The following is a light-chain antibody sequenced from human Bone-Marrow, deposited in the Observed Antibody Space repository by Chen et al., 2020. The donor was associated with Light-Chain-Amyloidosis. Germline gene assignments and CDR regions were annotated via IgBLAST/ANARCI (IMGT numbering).Light chain of an antibody. CDR3: QSYQGSSQGV. V-gene: IGLV6-57*01. J-gene: IGLJ3*02. CDR1: SGSIATNY. Sequence: FMLTQPHSVAEAPGKTVLISCTPSSGSIATNYVQWYQQRPGSSPTTVIYEDDQRPSGVPDRFSGSIDRSSNSASLTISGLKTEDEADYYCQSYQGSSQGVFGGGTKLTVL. CDR2: EDD.